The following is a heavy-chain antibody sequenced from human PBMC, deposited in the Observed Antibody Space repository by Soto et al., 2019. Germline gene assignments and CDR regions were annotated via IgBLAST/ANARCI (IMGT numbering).Heavy chain of an antibody. CDR2: IWYDGSNK. D-gene: IGHD3-22*01. V-gene: IGHV3-33*01. J-gene: IGHJ4*02. CDR3: ARGKCLADYYDSSGPRFDY. CDR1: GFPFSSYG. Sequence: GVSLSLSCAASGFPFSSYGMHWVRQAPGQGLEWVAVIWYDGSNKYYADSVKGRFTISRDNSKNTLYLQMNSLRAEDTAVYYCARGKCLADYYDSSGPRFDYWGQGNLVTVAS.